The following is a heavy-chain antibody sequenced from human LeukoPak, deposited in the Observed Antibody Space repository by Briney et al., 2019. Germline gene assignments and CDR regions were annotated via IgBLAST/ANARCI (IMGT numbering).Heavy chain of an antibody. V-gene: IGHV4-59*08. J-gene: IGHJ4*02. CDR2: IYYSGST. CDR3: ARHADIAPLSSLKY. Sequence: SETLSLTCTVSGGSISSYYWSWIRQTPGKGLEWIGDIYYSGSTNYNPSLKSRVTISVDTSKNQFSLKLSSVTAADTAVYYCARHADIAPLSSLKYWGQGTLVTVSS. D-gene: IGHD6-13*01. CDR1: GGSISSYY.